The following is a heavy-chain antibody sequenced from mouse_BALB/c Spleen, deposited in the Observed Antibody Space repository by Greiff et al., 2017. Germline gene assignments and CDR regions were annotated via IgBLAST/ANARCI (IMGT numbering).Heavy chain of an antibody. J-gene: IGHJ4*01. CDR3: AKPPSYGSSYPYAMDY. D-gene: IGHD1-1*01. V-gene: IGHV2-5-1*01. CDR2: IWRGGST. Sequence: VKLQQSGPSLVQPSQSLSITCTVSGFSLTSYGVHWVRQSPGKGLEWLGVIWRGGSTDYNAAFMSRLSITKDNSKSQVFFKMNSLQADDTAIYYCAKPPSYGSSYPYAMDYWGQGTSVTVSS. CDR1: GFSLTSYG.